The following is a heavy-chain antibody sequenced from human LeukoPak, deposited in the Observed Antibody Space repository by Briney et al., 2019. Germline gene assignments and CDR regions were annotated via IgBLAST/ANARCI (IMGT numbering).Heavy chain of an antibody. J-gene: IGHJ4*02. CDR3: ARDPQGYCSGGSCYTITTFDY. Sequence: GASVKVSCKASGGTFSSYAISWVRQAPGQGLEWMGWINPNSGGTNYAQKFQGRVTMTRDTSISTAYMELSRLRSDDTAVYYCARDPQGYCSGGSCYTITTFDYWGQGTLVTVSS. CDR2: INPNSGGT. D-gene: IGHD2-15*01. CDR1: GGTFSSYA. V-gene: IGHV1-2*02.